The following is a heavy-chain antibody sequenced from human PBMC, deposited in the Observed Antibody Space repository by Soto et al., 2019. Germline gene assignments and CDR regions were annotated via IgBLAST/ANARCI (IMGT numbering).Heavy chain of an antibody. J-gene: IGHJ6*04. D-gene: IGHD6-13*01. CDR3: ARGPYSSTYYYYYYYGMDV. Sequence: ASETLSLTCAVYGGSFSGYYWSWIRQPPGKGLEWIGEINHSGSTNYNPSLKSRVTISADTSKNQFSLKLSSVTAADTAVYYCARGPYSSTYYYYYYYGMDVWGEGTTVTVSS. CDR2: INHSGST. CDR1: GGSFSGYY. V-gene: IGHV4-34*01.